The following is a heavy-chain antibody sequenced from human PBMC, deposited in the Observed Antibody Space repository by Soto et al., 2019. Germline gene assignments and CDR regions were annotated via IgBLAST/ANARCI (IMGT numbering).Heavy chain of an antibody. CDR2: INHSGST. J-gene: IGHJ6*02. CDR3: ARVGWNDVGAGSLGRFYYYYGMDV. V-gene: IGHV4-34*01. CDR1: GGSFSGYY. Sequence: PSETLSLTCAVYGGSFSGYYWSWIRQPPGKGLEWIGEINHSGSTNYNPSLKSRVTISVDTSKNQFSLKLSSVTAADTAVYYCARVGWNDVGAGSLGRFYYYYGMDVWGQGTTVTVSS. D-gene: IGHD1-1*01.